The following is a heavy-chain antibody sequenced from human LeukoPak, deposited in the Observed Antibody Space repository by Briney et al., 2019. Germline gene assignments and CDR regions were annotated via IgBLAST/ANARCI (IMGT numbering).Heavy chain of an antibody. CDR2: MNPNSGNT. CDR3: ARGRVRYCSGGSCYSEHWYFDL. J-gene: IGHJ2*01. Sequence: ASVKVSCTASGYTFTSYDINWVRQATGQGLEWMGWMNPNSGNTGYAQKFQGRVTMTRNTSISTAYMELSSLRSEDTAVYYCARGRVRYCSGGSCYSEHWYFDLWGRGTLVTVSS. CDR1: GYTFTSYD. D-gene: IGHD2-15*01. V-gene: IGHV1-8*01.